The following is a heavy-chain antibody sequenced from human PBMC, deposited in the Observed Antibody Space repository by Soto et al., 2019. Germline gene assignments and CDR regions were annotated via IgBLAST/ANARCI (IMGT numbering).Heavy chain of an antibody. CDR1: GFTFDDYT. CDR3: AKGGDRDYGMDV. D-gene: IGHD1-26*01. Sequence: EVQLVESGGVVVQPGGSLRLSCAASGFTFDDYTMHWVRQAPGKGLEWVSLISWDGGSTYYADSVKGRVTISRDNSKNSLYLQMNSLRTEDTALYYCAKGGDRDYGMDVWGQGTTVTVSS. V-gene: IGHV3-43*01. J-gene: IGHJ6*02. CDR2: ISWDGGST.